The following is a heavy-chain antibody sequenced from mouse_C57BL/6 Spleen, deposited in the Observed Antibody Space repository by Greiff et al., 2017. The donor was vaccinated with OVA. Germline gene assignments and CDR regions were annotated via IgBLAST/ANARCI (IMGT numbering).Heavy chain of an antibody. CDR3: ARGGLGRFYAMDY. V-gene: IGHV1-42*01. CDR1: GYSFTGYY. CDR2: INPSTGGT. D-gene: IGHD4-1*01. J-gene: IGHJ4*01. Sequence: EVQLVESGPELVKPGASVKISCKASGYSFTGYYMNWVKQSPDKSLEWIGEINPSTGGTTYNQTFKAKATLTVDKSSSTAYMQLKNLTSEDSAVYDCARGGLGRFYAMDYWGQGTSVTVSS.